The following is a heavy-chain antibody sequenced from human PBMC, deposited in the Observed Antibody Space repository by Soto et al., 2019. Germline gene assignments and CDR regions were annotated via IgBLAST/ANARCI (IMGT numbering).Heavy chain of an antibody. D-gene: IGHD6-19*01. CDR1: DGSFTGNY. J-gene: IGHJ4*02. CDR2: INPSGST. CDR3: ARERDSLLAAGYYFDD. V-gene: IGHV4-34*01. Sequence: PSEALSLTCAVYDGSFTGNYWTWIRQPPGKELEWIGEINPSGSTNYNPSLKSRVTISVDTSKNQFSLKLSSVTAADTAVYYCARERDSLLAAGYYFDDWGQGTVVTVAS.